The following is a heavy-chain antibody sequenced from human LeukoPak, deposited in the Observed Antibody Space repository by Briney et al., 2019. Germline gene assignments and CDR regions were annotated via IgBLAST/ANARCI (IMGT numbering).Heavy chain of an antibody. Sequence: AGGSLRLSCTASGFTFGDYAVSWVRQAPGKGLEWVGFIRIKAYGGTTEYAASVKGRFIISRDDSKSIAYLQMNSLKTEDTAVYYCTRDRRGDYPHFDYWGQGTLVTVSS. D-gene: IGHD4-17*01. CDR3: TRDRRGDYPHFDY. CDR1: GFTFGDYA. V-gene: IGHV3-49*04. CDR2: IRIKAYGGTT. J-gene: IGHJ4*02.